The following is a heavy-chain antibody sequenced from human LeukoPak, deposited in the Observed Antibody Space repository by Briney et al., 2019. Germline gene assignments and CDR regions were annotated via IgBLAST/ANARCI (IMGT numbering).Heavy chain of an antibody. CDR1: GYTFTSYA. CDR3: ARVFSFGYGDFDY. J-gene: IGHJ4*02. V-gene: IGHV1-3*01. CDR2: INAGNGNT. D-gene: IGHD4-17*01. Sequence: ASVKVSCKASGYTFTSYAMHWVRQAPGQRLEWMGSINAGNGNTKYSQKFQGRVTITRDTSASTAYMELSSLRSEDTAVYYCARVFSFGYGDFDYWGQGTLVTVSS.